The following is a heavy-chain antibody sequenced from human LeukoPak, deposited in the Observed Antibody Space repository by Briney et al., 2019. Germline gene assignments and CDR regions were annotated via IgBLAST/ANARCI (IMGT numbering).Heavy chain of an antibody. CDR2: IKQDGSER. D-gene: IGHD3-10*01. CDR1: GFTFSSYW. CDR3: ARSNRRGLINGFGYYFNY. Sequence: GGSLRLSCAASGFTFSSYWMSWVRQAPGKGLEWLANIKQDGSERYYVDSVKGRFTISRDNGKNSLYVQMNNLRAEDTAVYYCARSNRRGLINGFGYYFNYWGQGTLVTVSS. J-gene: IGHJ4*02. V-gene: IGHV3-7*01.